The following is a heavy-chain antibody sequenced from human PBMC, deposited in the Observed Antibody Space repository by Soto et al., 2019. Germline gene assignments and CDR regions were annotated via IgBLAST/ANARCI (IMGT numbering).Heavy chain of an antibody. D-gene: IGHD2-2*02. V-gene: IGHV3-23*01. Sequence: GGSLRLSCAASGFTFSSYAMSWVRQAPGKGLEWVSAISGSGGSTYYADSVKGRFTISRDNSKNTLYLQMNSLRAEDTAVYYCAKDRSGRRYQLLYENNWFDPWGQGTLVTVSS. CDR1: GFTFSSYA. CDR3: AKDRSGRRYQLLYENNWFDP. J-gene: IGHJ5*02. CDR2: ISGSGGST.